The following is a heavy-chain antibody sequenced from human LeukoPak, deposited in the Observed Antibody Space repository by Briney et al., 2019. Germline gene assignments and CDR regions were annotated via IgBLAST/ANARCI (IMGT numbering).Heavy chain of an antibody. CDR2: INSDGSST. Sequence: RGSLGLSCAASGFTFSSYWMHWVRQAPGKGLVWVSRINSDGSSTSYADSVKGRFTISRDNAKNTLYLQMNSLRAEDTAVYYCARDRYDFWSGYSDAFDIWGQGTMVTVSS. J-gene: IGHJ3*02. D-gene: IGHD3-3*01. V-gene: IGHV3-74*01. CDR3: ARDRYDFWSGYSDAFDI. CDR1: GFTFSSYW.